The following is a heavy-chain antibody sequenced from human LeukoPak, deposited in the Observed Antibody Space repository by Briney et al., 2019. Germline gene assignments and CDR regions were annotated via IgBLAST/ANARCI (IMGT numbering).Heavy chain of an antibody. V-gene: IGHV4-59*01. CDR1: GASMSNYY. Sequence: PSETLSLTCTVSGASMSNYYWNWIRQPPGKALEWIGYMFYTGSGKYNPSLKSRVTISVDTPKRQISLKLTSVTAADTAVYYCATNLPGYSYGYWVAWGQGTLVTVSS. D-gene: IGHD5-18*01. CDR2: MFYTGSG. CDR3: ATNLPGYSYGYWVA. J-gene: IGHJ5*02.